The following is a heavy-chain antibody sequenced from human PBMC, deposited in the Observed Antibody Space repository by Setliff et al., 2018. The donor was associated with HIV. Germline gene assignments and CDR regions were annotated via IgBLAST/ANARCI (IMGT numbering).Heavy chain of an antibody. CDR1: GFTFSSYG. CDR2: VSSSSRYI. J-gene: IGHJ6*03. V-gene: IGHV3-21*01. Sequence: PGESLTISCAASGFTFSSYGMNWVRQAPGKGLEWVSSVSSSSRYIYHADSVQGRFTISRDNAKNSLYLQMNSLRAEDTAVYYCARSGDGDYYYYMDVWGKGTTVTVSS. CDR3: ARSGDGDYYYYMDV. D-gene: IGHD7-27*01.